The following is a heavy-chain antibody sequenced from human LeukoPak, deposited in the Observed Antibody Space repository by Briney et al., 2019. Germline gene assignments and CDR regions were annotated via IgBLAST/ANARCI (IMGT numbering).Heavy chain of an antibody. J-gene: IGHJ4*02. D-gene: IGHD3-3*02. CDR1: GFTFSSYG. Sequence: PGGSLRLSCAASGFTFSSYGMHWVRQAPGKGLEWVSVIYSGGSTYYADSVKGRFTISRHNSKNTLYLQMNSLRAEDTAVYYCARFKGLSRDFDYWGQGTLVTVSS. CDR2: IYSGGST. V-gene: IGHV3-NL1*01. CDR3: ARFKGLSRDFDY.